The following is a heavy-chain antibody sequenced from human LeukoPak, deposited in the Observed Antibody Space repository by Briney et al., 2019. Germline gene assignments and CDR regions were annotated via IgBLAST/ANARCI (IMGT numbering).Heavy chain of an antibody. D-gene: IGHD1-7*01. Sequence: PSETLSLTCTVSGDSISSYYWSWIRQPPGKGLEWIGYIYYSGSTNYNPSLKSRVTISVDTSKNQFTLKLSSVTAADTAVYYCARMRTGTIANFDYWGQGTLVTVSS. J-gene: IGHJ4*02. CDR2: IYYSGST. CDR1: GDSISSYY. CDR3: ARMRTGTIANFDY. V-gene: IGHV4-59*01.